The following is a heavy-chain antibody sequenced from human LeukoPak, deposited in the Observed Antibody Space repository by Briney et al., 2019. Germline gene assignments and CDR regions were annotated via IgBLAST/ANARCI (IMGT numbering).Heavy chain of an antibody. V-gene: IGHV3-53*01. D-gene: IGHD4-23*01. Sequence: GVSLRLSCAASGFTVSSNYMSWVRQAPGKGLEWVSVIYIGGSTYYADSVKGRFTISRDNYKNTLYLQMNSLRAEDTAVYYCARDTDYGGDYWGQGTLVTVSS. CDR1: GFTVSSNY. J-gene: IGHJ4*02. CDR3: ARDTDYGGDY. CDR2: IYIGGST.